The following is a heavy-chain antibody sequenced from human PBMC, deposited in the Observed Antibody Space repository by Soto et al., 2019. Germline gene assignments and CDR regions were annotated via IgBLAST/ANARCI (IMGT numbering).Heavy chain of an antibody. D-gene: IGHD3-10*01. CDR1: GFTFSSYG. CDR3: TSSFITMVRGVTFDY. V-gene: IGHV3-30*03. CDR2: VI. Sequence: GGSLRLSCAASGFTFSSYGMHWVRQAPGKGLEWVAVISYAASVKGRFTISRDDSKNTAYLQMNSLKAEDTAVYYCTSSFITMVRGVTFDYWGQGTLVTVSS. J-gene: IGHJ4*02.